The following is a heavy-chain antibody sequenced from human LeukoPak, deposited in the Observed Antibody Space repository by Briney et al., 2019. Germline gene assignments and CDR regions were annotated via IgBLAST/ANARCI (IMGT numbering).Heavy chain of an antibody. CDR1: GGSISGHY. D-gene: IGHD3-10*01. V-gene: IGHV4-59*11. CDR3: ASGGHYGLDY. CDR2: IYNSNRGST. J-gene: IGHJ4*02. Sequence: SETLSLTCSVSGGSISGHYWSWLRQHPGMGREGGGYIYNSNRGSTSNHPAHKSRISNSVYTAKNEFSLKLSSVTGAATAVYYCASGGHYGLDYWGQGTLVTVSS.